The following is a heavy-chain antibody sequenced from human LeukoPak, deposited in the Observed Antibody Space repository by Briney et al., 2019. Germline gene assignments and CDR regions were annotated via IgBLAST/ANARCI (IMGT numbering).Heavy chain of an antibody. Sequence: PGGSLRLSCAASGFTFSITAMSWVRQAPGKGLEWVSIISGSGGSTYYADSVKGRFTISRDNSKNTLYLQMNSLRAEDTAVYYCAKDLGDFRGGVFDIWGQGTMVTVSS. D-gene: IGHD3-3*01. J-gene: IGHJ3*02. CDR3: AKDLGDFRGGVFDI. CDR2: ISGSGGST. V-gene: IGHV3-23*01. CDR1: GFTFSITA.